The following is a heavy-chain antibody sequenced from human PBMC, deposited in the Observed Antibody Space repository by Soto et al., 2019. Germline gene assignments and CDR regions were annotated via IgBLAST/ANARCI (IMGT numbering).Heavy chain of an antibody. V-gene: IGHV2-5*02. CDR3: AHAGDYDLLTFDH. CDR2: LYWDDDK. D-gene: IGHD4-17*01. CDR1: GFSLSSSHLG. J-gene: IGHJ4*01. Sequence: QITLKASGPTLVTPAQTLPLTCDFSGFSLSSSHLGVAWLRQPPGKALEWLALLYWDDDKRYPPSLQDRLAISKDTSNNPVFLTINNIDPGDSDTYCCAHAGDYDLLTFDHWGTGTLVTVSS.